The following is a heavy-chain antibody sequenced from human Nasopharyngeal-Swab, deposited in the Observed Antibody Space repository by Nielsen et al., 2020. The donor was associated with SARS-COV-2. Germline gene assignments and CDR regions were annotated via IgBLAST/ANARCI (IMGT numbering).Heavy chain of an antibody. CDR2: ISGTGIST. V-gene: IGHV3-21*01. J-gene: IGHJ6*03. CDR1: GFSFSNYG. Sequence: GGSLRLSCAASGFSFSNYGMNWVRQAPGKGLEWVSAISGTGISTYYADSVKGRFTISKDSAKNSLYLQMNSLRADDTAVYFCARIAGRGSIYYYYMDVWGTGTTVTVSS. CDR3: ARIAGRGSIYYYYMDV. D-gene: IGHD1-26*01.